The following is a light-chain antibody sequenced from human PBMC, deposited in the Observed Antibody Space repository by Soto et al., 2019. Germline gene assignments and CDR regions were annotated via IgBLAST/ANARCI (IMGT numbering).Light chain of an antibody. CDR2: YDS. CDR1: NIGSKS. Sequence: SYELTQPPSVSVAPGKTARITCGGNNIGSKSVHWYQQKPGQAPVLVIYYDSDRPSGIPERFSGSNSGNTATLTISRVEAGDEADYYCQVWDSSRDPGVFGTGTKLTVL. V-gene: IGLV3-21*04. J-gene: IGLJ1*01. CDR3: QVWDSSRDPGV.